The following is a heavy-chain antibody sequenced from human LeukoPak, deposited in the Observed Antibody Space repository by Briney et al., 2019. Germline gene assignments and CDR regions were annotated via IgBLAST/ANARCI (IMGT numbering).Heavy chain of an antibody. J-gene: IGHJ4*02. D-gene: IGHD3-22*01. CDR3: AKQLGITMIVVVITRTFDY. Sequence: PGGSLRLSCAASAFTFSSYWMNWVRQAPGKGLEWVSAISGSGGSTYYADSVKGRFTISRDNSKNTLYLQMNSLRAEDTAVYYCAKQLGITMIVVVITRTFDYWGQGTLVTVSS. V-gene: IGHV3-23*01. CDR2: ISGSGGST. CDR1: AFTFSSYW.